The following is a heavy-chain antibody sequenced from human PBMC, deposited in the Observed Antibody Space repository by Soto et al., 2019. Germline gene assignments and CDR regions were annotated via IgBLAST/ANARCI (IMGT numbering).Heavy chain of an antibody. CDR2: INPNSGGK. J-gene: IGHJ4*02. V-gene: IGHV1-2*04. CDR3: ARGDDTVTSVYLDY. D-gene: IGHD4-4*01. Sequence: GASVKVSCKASGYTFTGYYMHWVRQAPGQGLEWMGWINPNSGGKNYAQKFQGWVTMTRDTSISTAYMELGRLRSDDTAVYYCARGDDTVTSVYLDYWGQGTLVTVSS. CDR1: GYTFTGYY.